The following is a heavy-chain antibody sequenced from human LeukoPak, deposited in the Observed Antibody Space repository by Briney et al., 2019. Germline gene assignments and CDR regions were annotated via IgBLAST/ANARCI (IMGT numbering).Heavy chain of an antibody. CDR1: GGSFSGYY. J-gene: IGHJ6*02. CDR3: ARGGGGYYGMDV. Sequence: SQTLSLTCAVYGGSFSGYYWSWIRQPPGKGLEWIGEINHSGSTNYNPSLKSRVTISVVTSKNQFSLRLNSVTAADTAVYYCARGGGGYYGMDVWGQGTTVTVSS. CDR2: INHSGST. D-gene: IGHD2-15*01. V-gene: IGHV4-34*01.